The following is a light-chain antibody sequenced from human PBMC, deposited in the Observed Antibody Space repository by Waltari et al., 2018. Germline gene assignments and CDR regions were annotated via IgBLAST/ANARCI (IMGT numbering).Light chain of an antibody. CDR1: QSGDRT. Sequence: EIVLTQSPGTLSLSPGERATLSCRASQSGDRTLAWYQQKPGQAPRLLMYGASSRATGTPDRFSGSGSGTDFSLTISRLEPEDFAVYYCQHYVRLPATFGQGTKVEIK. J-gene: IGKJ1*01. CDR2: GAS. V-gene: IGKV3-20*01. CDR3: QHYVRLPAT.